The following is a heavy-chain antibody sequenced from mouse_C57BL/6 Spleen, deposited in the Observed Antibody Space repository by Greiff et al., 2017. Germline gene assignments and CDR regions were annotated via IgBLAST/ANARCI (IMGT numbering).Heavy chain of an antibody. V-gene: IGHV1-69*01. CDR1: GYTFTSYW. Sequence: QVQLQQPGAELVMPGASVKLSCKASGYTFTSYWMHWVKQRPGQGLEWIGEIDPSDSYSNYNQKFKGKSTLTVDKSSSTAYMQLSSLTSEDSAVYYCASQTGTGAMDYWGQGTSVTVSS. CDR2: IDPSDSYS. J-gene: IGHJ4*01. D-gene: IGHD4-1*01. CDR3: ASQTGTGAMDY.